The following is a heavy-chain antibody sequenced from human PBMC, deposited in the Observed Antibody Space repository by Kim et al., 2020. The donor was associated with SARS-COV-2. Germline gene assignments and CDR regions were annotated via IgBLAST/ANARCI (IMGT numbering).Heavy chain of an antibody. CDR2: ISYDGSNK. Sequence: GGSLRLSCAASGGTGSGDGMYWVRQAPGKGLEWVAVISYDGSNKYYADSVKGRFTISRDNSKNTLYLQMNSLRAEDTAVYYCAREGYSSSWYSRFYYYYYGMDVWGQGTTVTVSS. J-gene: IGHJ6*02. CDR3: AREGYSSSWYSRFYYYYYGMDV. CDR1: GGTGSGDG. V-gene: IGHV3-30*03. D-gene: IGHD6-13*01.